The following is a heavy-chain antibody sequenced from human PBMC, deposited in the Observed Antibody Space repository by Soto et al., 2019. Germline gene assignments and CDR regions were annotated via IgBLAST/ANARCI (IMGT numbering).Heavy chain of an antibody. CDR2: IYYSGST. CDR3: ARHGGIAAAGTWFDP. CDR1: GGSISSSSYY. Sequence: QLQLQESGPGLVKPSETLSLTCTVSGGSISSSSYYWGWIRQPPGKGLEWIGSIYYSGSTYYNPSLKSRVTISVDTSKNQFSLKLSSVTAADTAAYYCARHGGIAAAGTWFDPWGQGTLVTVSS. D-gene: IGHD6-13*01. J-gene: IGHJ5*02. V-gene: IGHV4-39*01.